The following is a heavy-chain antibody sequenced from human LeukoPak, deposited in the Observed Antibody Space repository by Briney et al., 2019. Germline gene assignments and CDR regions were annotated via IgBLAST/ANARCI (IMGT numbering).Heavy chain of an antibody. CDR2: INHSGST. D-gene: IGHD1-26*01. CDR1: GGSFSGYY. Sequence: SETLSLTCAVYGGSFSGYYWSWIRQPPGKGLEWIGEINHSGSTNYNPSLKSRVTISVDTSKNQFSLKLSSVTAADTAVYYCARGKSGTKDWGQGTLVTVSS. CDR3: ARGKSGTKD. J-gene: IGHJ4*02. V-gene: IGHV4-34*01.